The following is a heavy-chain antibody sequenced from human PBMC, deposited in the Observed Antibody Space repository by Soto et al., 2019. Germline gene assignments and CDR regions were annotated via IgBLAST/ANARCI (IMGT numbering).Heavy chain of an antibody. CDR1: GYTFTGYY. Sequence: KKTMASVKVSCKASGYTFTGYYMHWVRQAPGQGLEWMGWINPNSGGTNYAQKFQGRVTMTRDTSISTAYMELSRLRSDDTAVYYCARDFRHITSYYYGMDVWGQGTTVTVSS. V-gene: IGHV1-2*02. J-gene: IGHJ6*02. CDR2: INPNSGGT. CDR3: ARDFRHITSYYYGMDV. D-gene: IGHD3-3*01.